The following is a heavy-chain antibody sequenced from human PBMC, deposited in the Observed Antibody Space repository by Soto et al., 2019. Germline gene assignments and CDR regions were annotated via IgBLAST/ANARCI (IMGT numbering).Heavy chain of an antibody. CDR2: IWYDGSNK. V-gene: IGHV3-33*01. J-gene: IGHJ6*02. Sequence: GGSLRLSCAASGFTFSSYGMHWVHQAPGKGLEWVAVIWYDGSNKYYADSVKGRFTISRDNSKNTLYLQMNSLRAEDTAVYYCARCPRWLLYYYYYGMDVWGQGTTVTVSS. CDR3: ARCPRWLLYYYYYGMDV. CDR1: GFTFSSYG. D-gene: IGHD5-12*01.